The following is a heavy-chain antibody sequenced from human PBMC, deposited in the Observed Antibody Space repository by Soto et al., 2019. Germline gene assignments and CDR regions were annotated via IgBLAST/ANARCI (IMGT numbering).Heavy chain of an antibody. V-gene: IGHV5-51*01. J-gene: IGHJ4*02. CDR2: IYPGDSDT. Sequence: ESQTISYKVAGDSFISYWIGWVRQIPGKGLEWMGIIYPGDSDTRYSPSFQGQVTISADKSISTAYLQWSSLKASDTAMYYCAVNGGGGDGYNYPYWGQGTLVPGSS. D-gene: IGHD5-12*01. CDR3: AVNGGGGDGYNYPY. CDR1: GDSFISYW.